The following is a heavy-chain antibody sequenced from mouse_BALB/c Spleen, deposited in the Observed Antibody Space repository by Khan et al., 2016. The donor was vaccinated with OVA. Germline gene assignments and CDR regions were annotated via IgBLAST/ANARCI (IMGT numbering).Heavy chain of an antibody. CDR3: ARFQYGNFYAMAY. Sequence: EVQLQQSGPGLVKPSQSLSLTCTVTGYSITSDYAWNWIRQFPGNKLEWMGYISYSGSTSYNPSLKSRISITRDTSKNQFFLQLNSVTTEDKATYYCARFQYGNFYAMAYWGQGTSVTVSS. D-gene: IGHD2-10*02. CDR2: ISYSGST. V-gene: IGHV3-2*02. J-gene: IGHJ4*01. CDR1: GYSITSDYA.